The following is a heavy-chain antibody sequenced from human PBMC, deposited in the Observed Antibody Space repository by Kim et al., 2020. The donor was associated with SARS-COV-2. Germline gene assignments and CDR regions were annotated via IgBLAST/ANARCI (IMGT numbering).Heavy chain of an antibody. D-gene: IGHD3-22*01. V-gene: IGHV3-11*01. J-gene: IGHJ4*02. Sequence: ADSVKGRFTISRDNDKNSLYLQMNSRRAEDTAVYYCARDDYDTSGYVVYWGQGTLVTVSS. CDR3: ARDDYDTSGYVVY.